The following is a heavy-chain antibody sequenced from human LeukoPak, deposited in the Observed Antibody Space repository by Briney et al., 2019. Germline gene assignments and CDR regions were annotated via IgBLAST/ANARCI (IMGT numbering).Heavy chain of an antibody. Sequence: GGSLRLSCVASGFTFRTYAMSWVRQARGKGLEWVSGISSGGSTYYADSVKGRFTISRDSSKNTLYLQMNSLRAEDTAVYYCAILMLRGVRNDYWGQGTLVTVSS. D-gene: IGHD3-10*01. CDR2: ISSGGST. J-gene: IGHJ4*02. CDR3: AILMLRGVRNDY. CDR1: GFTFRTYA. V-gene: IGHV3-23*01.